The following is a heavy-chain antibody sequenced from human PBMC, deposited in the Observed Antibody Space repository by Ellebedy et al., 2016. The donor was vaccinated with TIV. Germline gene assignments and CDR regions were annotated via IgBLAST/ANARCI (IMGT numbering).Heavy chain of an antibody. V-gene: IGHV1-46*04. CDR3: ARATFGYDILTGPIPGVFDY. Sequence: AASVNVSCKASGYTFTSYYMHWVRQAPGQGLEWMGIINPSGGSTSYAQKLQGRVTMTRDTSTSTVYLELSSLRSEDTAVYYCARATFGYDILTGPIPGVFDYWGQGTLVTVSS. CDR2: INPSGGST. J-gene: IGHJ4*02. D-gene: IGHD3-9*01. CDR1: GYTFTSYY.